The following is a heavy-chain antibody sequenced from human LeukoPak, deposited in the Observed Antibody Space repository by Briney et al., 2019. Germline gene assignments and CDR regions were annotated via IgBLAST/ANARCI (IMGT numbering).Heavy chain of an antibody. Sequence: PGRTLRLSCAASGFTFSSYGMHWVRQAPGKGLEWVAVISYDGSNKYYADSVKGRFTLSRDTSKNTLYLQMNSLRAENTAVYYCANRTSGSLSLPGYWGQGTLVTVSS. V-gene: IGHV3-30*18. J-gene: IGHJ4*02. CDR1: GFTFSSYG. CDR3: ANRTSGSLSLPGY. CDR2: ISYDGSNK. D-gene: IGHD5-12*01.